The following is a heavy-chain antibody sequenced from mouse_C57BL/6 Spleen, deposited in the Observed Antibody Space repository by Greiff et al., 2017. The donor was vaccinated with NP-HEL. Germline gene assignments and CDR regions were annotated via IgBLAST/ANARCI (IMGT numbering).Heavy chain of an antibody. V-gene: IGHV1-64*01. CDR1: GYTFTSYW. D-gene: IGHD2-2*01. CDR2: IHPNSGST. J-gene: IGHJ2*01. CDR3: ARPYGYDVRYFDY. Sequence: QVQLQQPGAELVKPGASVKLSCKASGYTFTSYWMHWVKQRPGQGLEWIGMIHPNSGSTNYNEKFKSKATLTVDKSSSTAYMQLSSLTSEDSAVFYCARPYGYDVRYFDYWGQGTTLTVSS.